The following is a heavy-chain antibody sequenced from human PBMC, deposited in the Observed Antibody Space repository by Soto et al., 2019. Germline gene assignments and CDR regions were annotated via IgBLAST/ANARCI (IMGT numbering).Heavy chain of an antibody. J-gene: IGHJ4*02. CDR2: ISNDGSNE. CDR1: GFTFRWFG. D-gene: IGHD3-10*01. Sequence: GGSLRLSCAGSGFTFRWFGMNWVRKAPGKGLEWVARISNDGSNEYYVDSVKGRFTISRDNSKNTLYLQMDSLRAEDTAVYYCAKGEVRGIIPSYFDYWGLGTLVTVSS. V-gene: IGHV3-30*18. CDR3: AKGEVRGIIPSYFDY.